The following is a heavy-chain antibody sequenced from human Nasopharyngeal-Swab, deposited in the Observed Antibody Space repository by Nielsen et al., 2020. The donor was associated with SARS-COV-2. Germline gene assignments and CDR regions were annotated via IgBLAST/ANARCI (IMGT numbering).Heavy chain of an antibody. CDR2: ISWNSGSI. V-gene: IGHV3-9*01. Sequence: GGSLRLSCAASGFTFDDYVMHWVRQAPGKGLEWVSGISWNSGSIGYADSVKGRFTISRDNAKNSLYLQMNSLRAEDTALYYCAKDIGSYYYDSSGYYYYYYGMDVWGQGTTVTVSS. CDR1: GFTFDDYV. J-gene: IGHJ6*02. CDR3: AKDIGSYYYDSSGYYYYYYGMDV. D-gene: IGHD3-22*01.